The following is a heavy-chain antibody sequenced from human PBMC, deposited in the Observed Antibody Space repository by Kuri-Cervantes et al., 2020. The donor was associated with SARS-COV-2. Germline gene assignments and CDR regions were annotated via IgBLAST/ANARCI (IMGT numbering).Heavy chain of an antibody. CDR1: GSAFSSYG. V-gene: IGHV3-33*01. D-gene: IGHD4-17*01. Sequence: GESLKISCGRQGSAFSSYGMHWVRQAPGKGLEWVAVIWYDGSNKYYADSVKGRFTISRDNSKNTLYLQMNSLRAEDTAVYYRARVGSLYVDSAFDIRCQGPKVTVSS. CDR3: ARVGSLYVDSAFDI. CDR2: IWYDGSNK. J-gene: IGHJ3*02.